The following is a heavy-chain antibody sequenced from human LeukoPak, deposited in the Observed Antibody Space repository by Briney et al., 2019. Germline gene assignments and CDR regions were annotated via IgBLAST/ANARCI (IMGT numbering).Heavy chain of an antibody. V-gene: IGHV3-23*01. D-gene: IGHD2-21*02. CDR1: GFTFSSYA. CDR2: ISGSGGST. Sequence: GGSLRLSCAASGFTFSSYAMSWVRQAPGKGLEWVSAISGSGGSTYYADSVKGRFTISRDSSKNTLYLQMNSLRAEDTAVYYCAKDMDGGDGKYYFDCWGQGTLVTVSS. CDR3: AKDMDGGDGKYYFDC. J-gene: IGHJ4*02.